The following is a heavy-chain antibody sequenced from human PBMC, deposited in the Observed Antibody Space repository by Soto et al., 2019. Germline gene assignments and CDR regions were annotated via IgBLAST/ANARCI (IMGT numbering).Heavy chain of an antibody. CDR3: ASHLWVYCGVACYPLAV. Sequence: SETLSLTCAVYGGSFSGYYWTWIRQPPGTGLEWIGEINHSGSTNYNPSLKSRVAISVDTSKNQFSLKMNSVTASDTAVYYCASHLWVYCGVACYPLAVGGKGTTVPVSS. CDR2: INHSGST. V-gene: IGHV4-34*01. D-gene: IGHD2-21*02. CDR1: GGSFSGYY. J-gene: IGHJ6*04.